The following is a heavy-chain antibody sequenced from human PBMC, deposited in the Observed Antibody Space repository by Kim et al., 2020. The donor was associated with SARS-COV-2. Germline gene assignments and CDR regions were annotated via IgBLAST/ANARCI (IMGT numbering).Heavy chain of an antibody. CDR2: ILYHGGTT. J-gene: IGHJ4*02. Sequence: GGSLRLSCAASGFAFDTYAMSWVRQAPGKGLEWVSAILYHGGTTYYADSVKGRFTISRDNSKNTLYLLMDSLRAEDTAVYYCVTADQKFAPDGNFWGQGTLVTVSS. CDR1: GFAFDTYA. D-gene: IGHD1-1*01. CDR3: VTADQKFAPDGNF. V-gene: IGHV3-23*01.